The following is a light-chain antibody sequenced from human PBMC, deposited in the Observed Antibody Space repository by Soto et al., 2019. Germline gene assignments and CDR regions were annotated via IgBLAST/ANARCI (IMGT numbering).Light chain of an antibody. CDR1: QSVSSSY. J-gene: IGKJ2*01. V-gene: IGKV3-20*01. CDR2: GAS. CDR3: QQYGSSPYT. Sequence: EIVLTQSPGTLSLSPGERATISCRASQSVSSSYLAWYQQKPGQAPRLLIYGASSKATGIPDRFSGSGSGTDFTLTISRLEPEDFALYYCQQYGSSPYTFGQVTKLEIK.